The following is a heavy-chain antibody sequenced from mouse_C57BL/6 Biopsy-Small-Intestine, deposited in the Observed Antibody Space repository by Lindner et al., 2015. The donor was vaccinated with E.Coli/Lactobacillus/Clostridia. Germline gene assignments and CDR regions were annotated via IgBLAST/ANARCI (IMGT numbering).Heavy chain of an antibody. Sequence: SVKVSCKASGYTFTANYIYWGAAGPWDKGLEWMGRINPISGGTDYAQKFQGRVTMTRDTSITTVYMELSGLRFDDTAVYYCARWNDFWSGDPFYYFDYWGQGTLVTVSS. CDR3: ARWNDFWSGDPFYYFDY. CDR1: GYTFTANY. CDR2: INPISGGT. D-gene: IGHD1-3*01. J-gene: IGHJ2*01. V-gene: IGHV1-18*01.